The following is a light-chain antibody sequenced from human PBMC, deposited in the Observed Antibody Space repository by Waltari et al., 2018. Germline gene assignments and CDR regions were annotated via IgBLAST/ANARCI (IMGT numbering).Light chain of an antibody. Sequence: EVVLTQSPATLSLSPGERATLSCRDSQSVIYYLAWYQQNPGQAPRLLIYDASNRSTGIPARLSGSGSWTDFTLTISSLEPEDFAFYYCQQRTNWPLTFGGGTKVEI. CDR3: QQRTNWPLT. J-gene: IGKJ4*01. CDR2: DAS. CDR1: QSVIYY. V-gene: IGKV3-11*01.